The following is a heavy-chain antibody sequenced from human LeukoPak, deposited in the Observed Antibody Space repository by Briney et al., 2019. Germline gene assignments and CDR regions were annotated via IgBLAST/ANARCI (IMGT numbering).Heavy chain of an antibody. D-gene: IGHD4-17*01. CDR1: GFTFSSYS. Sequence: GGSLRLSCAASGFTFSSYSMNWVRQAPGKGLEWVSSISSSSSYIYYADSVKGRFTISRDNAKNSLYLQMNSLRAEDTAVYYCAKDRAVTPPFDAFDIWGQGTMVTVSS. V-gene: IGHV3-21*04. CDR3: AKDRAVTPPFDAFDI. J-gene: IGHJ3*02. CDR2: ISSSSSYI.